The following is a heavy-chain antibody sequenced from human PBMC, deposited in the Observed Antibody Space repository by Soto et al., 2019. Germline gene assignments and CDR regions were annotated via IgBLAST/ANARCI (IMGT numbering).Heavy chain of an antibody. J-gene: IGHJ6*02. CDR1: GFRFDDYN. CDR2: ITWNGVNT. CDR3: ARETLSFGSALDV. V-gene: IGHV3-43*01. Sequence: QPGGSLRLSCAASGFRFDDYNMHWVRQAPGKGLEWVSLITWNGVNTYYADSVKGRFTISRDGTTQSVSLQMTGLKREDTGLYYCARETLSFGSALDVWGQGTTLTVYS. D-gene: IGHD3-3*01.